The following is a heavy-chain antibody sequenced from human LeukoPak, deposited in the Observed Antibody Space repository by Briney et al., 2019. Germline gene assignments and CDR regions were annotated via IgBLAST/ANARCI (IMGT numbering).Heavy chain of an antibody. D-gene: IGHD2-8*02. CDR3: AKFHWRSGGFDP. CDR1: GFTFSNAW. Sequence: PGGSLRLSCAASGFTFSNAWMSWVRQAPGKGLEWVGRIKSKTDGGTTDYAAPVKGRFTISRDDSKNTLYLQMNSLRAEDTAVYYCAKFHWRSGGFDPWGQGTLVTVSS. CDR2: IKSKTDGGTT. J-gene: IGHJ5*02. V-gene: IGHV3-15*01.